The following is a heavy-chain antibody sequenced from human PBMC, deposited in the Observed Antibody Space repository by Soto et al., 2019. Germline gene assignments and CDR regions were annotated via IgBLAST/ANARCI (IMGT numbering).Heavy chain of an antibody. Sequence: EVQLLESGGALVQPGGSLRLSCVASGFSFRNYALSWVRQAPGKGLEWVSTFSAGGRAYYADTVKGRFTIARDSSQHTVHLQIRILRPDDTAVYYCAKESMPEHYGDTLFDYWGQGTRVTVSS. V-gene: IGHV3-23*01. D-gene: IGHD4-17*01. CDR1: GFSFRNYA. J-gene: IGHJ4*02. CDR2: FSAGGRA. CDR3: AKESMPEHYGDTLFDY.